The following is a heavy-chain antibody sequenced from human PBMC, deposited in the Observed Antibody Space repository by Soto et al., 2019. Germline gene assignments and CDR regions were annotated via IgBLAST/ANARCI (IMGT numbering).Heavy chain of an antibody. CDR2: INHSGST. V-gene: IGHV4-34*01. J-gene: IGHJ5*02. D-gene: IGHD3-10*01. CDR1: GGSFSGYY. Sequence: SETLSLTCAVYGGSFSGYYWSWIRQPPGKGLEWIGEINHSGSTNYNPSLKSRVTISVDTSKNQFSLKLSSVTAADTAVYYCARLSMVRGLDWFDPWGQGTLVTVSS. CDR3: ARLSMVRGLDWFDP.